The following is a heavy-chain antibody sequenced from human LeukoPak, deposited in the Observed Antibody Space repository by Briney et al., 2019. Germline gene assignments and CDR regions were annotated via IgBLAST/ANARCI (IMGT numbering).Heavy chain of an antibody. CDR3: ASLVGSGSNSDY. J-gene: IGHJ4*02. CDR2: ISGYNGNT. D-gene: IGHD3-22*01. Sequence: ASVKVSCKASGYTFTNYGISWVRQAPGQGLEWMGWISGYNGNTNYAQKLQDRLTMTTDTSTSTAYMELRSLRSDDTAVYYCASLVGSGSNSDYWGQGTLVTVSS. V-gene: IGHV1-18*01. CDR1: GYTFTNYG.